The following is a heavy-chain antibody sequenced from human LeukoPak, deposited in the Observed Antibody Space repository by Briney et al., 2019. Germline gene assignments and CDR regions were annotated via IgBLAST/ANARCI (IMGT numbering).Heavy chain of an antibody. Sequence: ASVKVSCKASGYTFTGYYMHWVRQAPGQGLEWMGIINPSGGSTSYAQKFQGRVTMTRDTSTSTVYMELSSLRSEDTAVYYCARGVAVAGTVTASHDYWGQGTLVTVSS. CDR3: ARGVAVAGTVTASHDY. CDR1: GYTFTGYY. CDR2: INPSGGST. V-gene: IGHV1-46*01. J-gene: IGHJ4*02. D-gene: IGHD6-19*01.